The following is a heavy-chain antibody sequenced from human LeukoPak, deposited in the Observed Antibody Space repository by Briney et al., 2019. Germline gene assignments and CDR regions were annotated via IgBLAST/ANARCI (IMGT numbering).Heavy chain of an antibody. CDR1: GFTFSSYG. CDR3: ARGHYGMDV. Sequence: GGSLRLSCAASGFTFSSYGMHWVRQAPGKGLEWVSYISGSGRSIYYPDSVKGRFTISRENAKNSMYLQMNSLRAEDTAVYYCARGHYGMDVWGQGTTVTVSS. J-gene: IGHJ6*02. V-gene: IGHV3-48*04. CDR2: ISGSGRSI.